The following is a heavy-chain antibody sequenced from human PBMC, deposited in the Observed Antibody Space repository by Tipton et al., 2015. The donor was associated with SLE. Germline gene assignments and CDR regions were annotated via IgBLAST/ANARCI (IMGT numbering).Heavy chain of an antibody. D-gene: IGHD2-2*03. V-gene: IGHV3-48*03. CDR2: IRSSGSTI. Sequence: SLRLSCAASGFTLTGYEMNWVRQAPGKGLEWVSYIRSSGSTIYYANSVKGRFTISRDNAKNSLYLQMNSLRVEDTAVYYCAGSLDSIDAPDAFDIRGQGTMVIGSS. CDR3: AGSLDSIDAPDAFDI. J-gene: IGHJ3*02. CDR1: GFTLTGYE.